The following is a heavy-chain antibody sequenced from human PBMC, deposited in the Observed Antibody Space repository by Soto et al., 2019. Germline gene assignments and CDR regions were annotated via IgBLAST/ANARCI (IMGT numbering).Heavy chain of an antibody. CDR1: GGSISSSSYY. J-gene: IGHJ4*02. D-gene: IGHD3-22*01. CDR2: IYYSGST. CDR3: ARHGYYCDSSGYYFLDY. V-gene: IGHV4-39*01. Sequence: SETLSLTCTVSGGSISSSSYYWGWIRQPPGKGLEWIGSIYYSGSTYYNPSLKSRVTISVDTSKNQFSLKLSSVTAADTAVYYCARHGYYCDSSGYYFLDYWAQGTLVIVSS.